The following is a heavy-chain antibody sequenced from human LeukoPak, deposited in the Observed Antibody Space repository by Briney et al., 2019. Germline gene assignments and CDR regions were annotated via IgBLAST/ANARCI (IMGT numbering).Heavy chain of an antibody. J-gene: IGHJ4*02. CDR2: INHSGST. CDR3: ASGQYYDLWSGYYVD. CDR1: GGSFSGHY. Sequence: KPSETLSLTCAVYGGSFSGHYWSWIRQPPGKGLEWIGEINHSGSTNYNPSLESRVTISVDTSKNHFSLKLSSVTAADTVVYYCASGQYYDLWSGYYVDWGQGTLVTVSA. V-gene: IGHV4-34*01. D-gene: IGHD3-3*01.